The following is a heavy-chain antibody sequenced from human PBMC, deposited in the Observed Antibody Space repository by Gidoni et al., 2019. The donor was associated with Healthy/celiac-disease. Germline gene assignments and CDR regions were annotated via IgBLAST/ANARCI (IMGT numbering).Heavy chain of an antibody. CDR1: AFTFRSHD. V-gene: IGHV3-30-3*01. CDR3: ARASTKGLRYYYYGMDV. D-gene: IGHD2-2*01. J-gene: IGHJ6*02. CDR2: IPYDGSNK. Sequence: QVQLVASWGGVVQPGRSLSLSCAASAFTFRSHDMHWVRQAPGKGLEWVAVIPYDGSNKYYADSVKGRFTISRDNSKNTLCLQMNSLRAEDTAVYYCARASTKGLRYYYYGMDVWGQGTTVTVSS.